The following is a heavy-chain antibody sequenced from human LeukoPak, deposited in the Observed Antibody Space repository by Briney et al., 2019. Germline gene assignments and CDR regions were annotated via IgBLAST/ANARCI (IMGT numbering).Heavy chain of an antibody. CDR1: GYTFTGYY. D-gene: IGHD3-10*01. CDR3: AREEWIGELSNFDY. J-gene: IGHJ4*02. V-gene: IGHV1-2*02. Sequence: ASVKVSCKASGYTFTGYYMHWVRQAPGQGLEWMGWINPNSGGTNYAQKFQGRVTMTRDTSISTAYMELSRLRSDDTAVYYCAREEWIGELSNFDYWGQGTLVTVSS. CDR2: INPNSGGT.